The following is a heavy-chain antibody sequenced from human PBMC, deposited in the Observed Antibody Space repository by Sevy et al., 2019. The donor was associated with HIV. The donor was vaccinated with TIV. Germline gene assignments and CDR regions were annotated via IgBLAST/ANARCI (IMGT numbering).Heavy chain of an antibody. CDR2: INHSGGT. J-gene: IGHJ3*02. CDR1: GGSFSGYY. D-gene: IGHD2-15*01. Sequence: SETLSLTCAVCGGSFSGYYWSWIRQPPGKGLEWIGEINHSGGTNYNPSLKSRVAISVDTSKNHFSLKLNSVTAADTAVYYCARHCTGSSCSHAFDIWGQGTMVTVSS. V-gene: IGHV4-34*01. CDR3: ARHCTGSSCSHAFDI.